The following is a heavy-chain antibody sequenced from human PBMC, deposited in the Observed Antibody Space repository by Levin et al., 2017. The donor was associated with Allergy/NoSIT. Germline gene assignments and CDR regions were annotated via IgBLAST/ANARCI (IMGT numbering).Heavy chain of an antibody. CDR3: ARHDHWGSGSPKHYYYYYGMDI. V-gene: IGHV5-51*01. J-gene: IGHJ6*02. CDR1: GYSFTTYW. Sequence: GESLKISCKTSGYSFTTYWIGWVRQMPGKGLEWMGIIYPGDSDTIYSPSFQGQVTFSTDKSISTAYLQWSSLRASDTAMYYCARHDHWGSGSPKHYYYYYGMDIWGQGTTVTVSS. CDR2: IYPGDSDT. D-gene: IGHD3-10*01.